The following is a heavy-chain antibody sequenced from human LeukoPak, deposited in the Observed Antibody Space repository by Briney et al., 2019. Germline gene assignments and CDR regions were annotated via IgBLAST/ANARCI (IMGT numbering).Heavy chain of an antibody. CDR3: TKELHVAVAVADYYYFYMDV. V-gene: IGHV3-23*01. CDR2: INGGGNTT. D-gene: IGHD6-19*01. J-gene: IGHJ6*03. CDR1: GFAFSSFA. Sequence: GGSLRLSCAASGFAFSSFAMGWVRQSPGKGLEWLSTINGGGNTTFYADSVKGRFTISRDNSKNTLYLHMDGPRPDDTAIYYCTKELHVAVAVADYYYFYMDVWGRGTAVTVSS.